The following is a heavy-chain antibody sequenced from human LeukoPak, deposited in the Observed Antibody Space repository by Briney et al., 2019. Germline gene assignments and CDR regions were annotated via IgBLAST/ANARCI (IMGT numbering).Heavy chain of an antibody. CDR3: AKDIVRGDCSGGSCYPLDP. Sequence: PGGSLRLSCAASGFTFSSYAMSWVRQASGKGLEWVSTISGSGGNTYYADSVKGRFTISRDNSKNTLYLQMNSLRAEDTAVYYCAKDIVRGDCSGGSCYPLDPSGQGTLVPVSS. J-gene: IGHJ5*02. CDR1: GFTFSSYA. CDR2: ISGSGGNT. D-gene: IGHD2-15*01. V-gene: IGHV3-23*01.